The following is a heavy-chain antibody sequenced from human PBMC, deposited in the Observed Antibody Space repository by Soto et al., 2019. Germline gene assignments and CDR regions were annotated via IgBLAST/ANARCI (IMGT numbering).Heavy chain of an antibody. V-gene: IGHV3-33*01. CDR1: GFTFSSYG. J-gene: IGHJ2*01. Sequence: QVQLEESGGGVVQPGRSLRLSCAASGFTFSSYGMHWVRQAPGKGLEWVAVIWYDGSNKYYADSVKGRFTISRDNSKNTLYLQMNSLGAEDPAVYYCARIPQIAVAGTRFGYFDLWGRCTLVTVSS. D-gene: IGHD6-19*01. CDR2: IWYDGSNK. CDR3: ARIPQIAVAGTRFGYFDL.